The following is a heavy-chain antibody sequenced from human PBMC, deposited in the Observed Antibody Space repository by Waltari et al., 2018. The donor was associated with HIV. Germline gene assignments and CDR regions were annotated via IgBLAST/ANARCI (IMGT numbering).Heavy chain of an antibody. D-gene: IGHD6-19*01. Sequence: QVQLVQSGAEVKKPGASVKVSCTASGDTFTDYYLHWVRQAPGQGLEWMGWINPKSGGTKYAQKFQGRVTMTTDTSISTAYMEVRMLISDDTAVYFCAGSHSSGWYVWFDPWGQGTLVTVS. J-gene: IGHJ5*02. CDR1: GDTFTDYY. CDR3: AGSHSSGWYVWFDP. V-gene: IGHV1-2*02. CDR2: INPKSGGT.